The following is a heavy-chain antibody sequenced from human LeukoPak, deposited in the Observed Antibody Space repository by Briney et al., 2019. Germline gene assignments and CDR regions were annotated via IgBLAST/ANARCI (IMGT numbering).Heavy chain of an antibody. D-gene: IGHD3-22*01. CDR1: GGSISSYY. V-gene: IGHV4-59*01. CDR3: ARSPDDYDSCGYPYYFDY. Sequence: SETLSLTCTVSGGSISSYYWSWIRQPPGKGLEWIGYIYYSGSTNYNPSLKSRVTISVDTSKNQFSLKLSSVTAADTAVYYCARSPDDYDSCGYPYYFDYWGQGTLVTVSS. CDR2: IYYSGST. J-gene: IGHJ4*02.